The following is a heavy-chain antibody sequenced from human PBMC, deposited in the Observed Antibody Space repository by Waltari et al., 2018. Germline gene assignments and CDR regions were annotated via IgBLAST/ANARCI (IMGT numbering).Heavy chain of an antibody. Sequence: QVQLQESGPGLVKPSATLPPTCTVSGGPTTSNHWSWIRQPAGKGLEWIGRIYTSGSTNYNPSLKSRVTMSIDTSKDQFSLKVTSVTAADTAVYYCARPIWRTSWKLGEFDPWGQGTLVIVSS. V-gene: IGHV4-4*07. D-gene: IGHD2-2*01. CDR3: ARPIWRTSWKLGEFDP. CDR2: IYTSGST. J-gene: IGHJ5*02. CDR1: GGPTTSNH.